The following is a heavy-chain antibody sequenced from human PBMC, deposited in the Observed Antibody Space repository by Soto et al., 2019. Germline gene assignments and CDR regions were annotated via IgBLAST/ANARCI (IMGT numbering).Heavy chain of an antibody. D-gene: IGHD3-22*01. CDR2: INHSGST. V-gene: IGHV4-34*01. J-gene: IGHJ4*02. CDR1: GGSFSGYY. CDR3: ARGGPSLYYYDSSGYLFFDY. Sequence: PSETLSLTCAVYGGSFSGYYWSWIRQPPGKGLEWIGEINHSGSTNYNPSLKSRVTISVDTSKNQFSLKLSSVTAADTAVYYCARGGPSLYYYDSSGYLFFDYWGQGTLVTVSS.